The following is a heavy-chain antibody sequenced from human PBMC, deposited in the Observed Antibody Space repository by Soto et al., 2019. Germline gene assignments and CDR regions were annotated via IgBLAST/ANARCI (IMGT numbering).Heavy chain of an antibody. D-gene: IGHD6-13*01. CDR3: AKAGGAAGTVDYFDY. J-gene: IGHJ4*02. CDR1: GFTFSNYA. V-gene: IGHV3-23*01. CDR2: ISGSVGST. Sequence: GGSLRFSCAASGFTFSNYAINWVRQSPGKGLEWVSVISGSVGSTYYADSVKGRFTITRDNSKNTLYLQMNSLRAEDTAVYYCAKAGGAAGTVDYFDYWGQGTLVTAPQ.